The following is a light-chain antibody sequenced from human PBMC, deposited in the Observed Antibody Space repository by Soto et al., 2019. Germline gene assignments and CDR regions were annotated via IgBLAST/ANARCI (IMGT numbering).Light chain of an antibody. CDR1: QSVSSSY. J-gene: IGKJ3*01. CDR3: QQYGSSPFT. Sequence: EIVLTQSPGTLSLSPGERATLSCRASQSVSSSYLAWYQQKPGQAPRLLIYGASSRATGIPDRFSGSGSVTDFTLTIIRLEPEDCAVYYCQQYGSSPFTFGPGTKVYIK. CDR2: GAS. V-gene: IGKV3-20*01.